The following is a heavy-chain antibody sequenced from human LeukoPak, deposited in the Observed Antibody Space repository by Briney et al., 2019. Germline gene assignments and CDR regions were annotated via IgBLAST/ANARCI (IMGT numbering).Heavy chain of an antibody. CDR1: GGSISSGGYY. CDR3: ARGGYASHYFDY. CDR2: IYYSGST. Sequence: SETLSLTCTVSGGSISSGGYYWSWIRQHPGQGLEWIGYIYYSGSTYYNPSLKSRVTISVDTSKNQFSLKLSSVTAADTAVYYCARGGYASHYFDYWGQGTLVTVSS. J-gene: IGHJ4*02. D-gene: IGHD5-12*01. V-gene: IGHV4-31*03.